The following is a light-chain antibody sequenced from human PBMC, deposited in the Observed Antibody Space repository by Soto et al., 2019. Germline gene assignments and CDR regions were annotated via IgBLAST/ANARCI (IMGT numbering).Light chain of an antibody. CDR3: HQYGISPPT. CDR2: GVS. J-gene: IGKJ1*01. Sequence: EVVLTQSPGTLSLSPGKRATLSCRASQSVSGSDLAWYQQKPGQAPRLLISGVSNRATGTPDRFSGSGSGTDFTLTISSLEPEDFAVFYCHQYGISPPTFGPGTKVEI. V-gene: IGKV3-20*01. CDR1: QSVSGSD.